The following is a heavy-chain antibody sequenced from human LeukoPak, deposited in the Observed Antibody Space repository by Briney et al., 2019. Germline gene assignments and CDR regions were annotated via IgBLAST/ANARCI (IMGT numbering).Heavy chain of an antibody. CDR2: INPNSGGT. J-gene: IGHJ4*02. D-gene: IGHD3-10*01. CDR1: GYTFTSYY. Sequence: ASVKVSCKASGYTFTSYYMHWVRQAPGQGLEWMGWINPNSGGTNYAQKFQGRVTMTRDTSISTAYMELSRLRSDDTAVYYCARDGIYGSGKGPDYWGQGTLVTVSS. V-gene: IGHV1-2*02. CDR3: ARDGIYGSGKGPDY.